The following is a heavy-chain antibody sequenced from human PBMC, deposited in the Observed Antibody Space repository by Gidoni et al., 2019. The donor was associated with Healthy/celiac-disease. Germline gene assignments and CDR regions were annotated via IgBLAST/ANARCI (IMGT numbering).Heavy chain of an antibody. Sequence: QVQLVESGGGVVQPGRSLRLSCAASGFPFSSYGMPWVRQAPGKGLEWVAVISYDGSKKYYADSVKGRFTISRDNSKNTLYLQMNSLRAEDTAVYYCAKGRPPGGVVPHYYYYGMDVWGKGTTVTVSS. CDR3: AKGRPPGGVVPHYYYYGMDV. J-gene: IGHJ6*04. CDR2: ISYDGSKK. CDR1: GFPFSSYG. D-gene: IGHD3-3*01. V-gene: IGHV3-30*18.